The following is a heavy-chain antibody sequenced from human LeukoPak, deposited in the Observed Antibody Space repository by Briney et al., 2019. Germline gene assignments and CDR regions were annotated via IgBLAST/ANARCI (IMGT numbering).Heavy chain of an antibody. CDR2: MSKDGNNI. D-gene: IGHD6-19*01. CDR3: ARDFLWLVDY. Sequence: PGGSLRLSCAASGFDFINFHIPWVRQAPGKGLEWLAFMSKDGNNIYYADSVKGRFTISRDNSKSTLYLQMNSLRADDTAIYYCARDFLWLVDYWGQGTLVTVSS. J-gene: IGHJ4*02. V-gene: IGHV3-30-3*01. CDR1: GFDFINFH.